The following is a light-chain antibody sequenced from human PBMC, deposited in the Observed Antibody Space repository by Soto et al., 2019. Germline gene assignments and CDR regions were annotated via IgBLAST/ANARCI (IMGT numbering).Light chain of an antibody. J-gene: IGKJ2*01. CDR2: GTS. CDR1: QSVRSSY. V-gene: IGKV3-20*01. Sequence: EIVLTQSPGTLSLSAGERATLSCRASQSVRSSYLAWYQQKPGQAPSLLIYGTSNRATGTPDRFSGSGSGTDFTLSISRLEPEDFAVYYCQQYGSSIYNFGQGTKLVIK. CDR3: QQYGSSIYN.